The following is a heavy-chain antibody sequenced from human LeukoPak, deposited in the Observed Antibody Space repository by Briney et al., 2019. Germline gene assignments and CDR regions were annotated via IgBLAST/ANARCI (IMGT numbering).Heavy chain of an antibody. CDR2: ISGSGGST. V-gene: IGHV3-23*01. J-gene: IGHJ4*02. Sequence: GGSLRLSCAAAGFTFSSYAMSWVRQAPGKGLEWVSAISGSGGSTYYADSVKGRFTISRDNSKNTLYLQMNSLRAEDTAVYYSAKVTWLRFPFDYWGQGTLVTVSS. CDR1: GFTFSSYA. CDR3: AKVTWLRFPFDY. D-gene: IGHD5-12*01.